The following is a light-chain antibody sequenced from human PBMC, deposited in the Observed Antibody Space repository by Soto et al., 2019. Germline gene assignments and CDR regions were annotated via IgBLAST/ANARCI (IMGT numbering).Light chain of an antibody. V-gene: IGLV3-21*02. CDR1: SIGTKS. CDR3: QVWNGRSFQGV. J-gene: IGLJ1*01. Sequence: SYELTLPPSVSVAPGQTASIACGGDSIGTKSGNWYQQRPGQAPVVVVYDDSDRPTGIPERFSGSNSGNTATLTISRVEAGDEADYYCQVWNGRSFQGVFGPGTKVTVL. CDR2: DDS.